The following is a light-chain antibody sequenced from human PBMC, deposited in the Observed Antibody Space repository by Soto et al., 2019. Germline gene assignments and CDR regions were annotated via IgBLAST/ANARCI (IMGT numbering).Light chain of an antibody. CDR3: CSYAGSSTYV. Sequence: QSALTQPASVSGSPGQSITLSCTGSRSDVGGYNLVSWYQHHPGKAPKLMIYEGTKRPSGVSNRFSGSKSANTASLTISGLQAEDEAGYYCCSYAGSSTYVFGTGTKVTVL. V-gene: IGLV2-23*01. CDR1: RSDVGGYNL. J-gene: IGLJ1*01. CDR2: EGT.